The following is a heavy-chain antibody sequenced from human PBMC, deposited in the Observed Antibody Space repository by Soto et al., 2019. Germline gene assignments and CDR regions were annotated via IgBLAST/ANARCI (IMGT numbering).Heavy chain of an antibody. Sequence: GASVKVSCKASGGTFSSYAISWVRQAPGQGLEWMGGIIPIFGTANYAQKFQGRVTITADESTSTAYMELSSLRSEDTAVYYCARVSVVDIKAAAVNYYYGMDVWGQGTTVTVSS. J-gene: IGHJ6*02. CDR3: ARVSVVDIKAAAVNYYYGMDV. V-gene: IGHV1-69*13. D-gene: IGHD6-13*01. CDR2: IIPIFGTA. CDR1: GGTFSSYA.